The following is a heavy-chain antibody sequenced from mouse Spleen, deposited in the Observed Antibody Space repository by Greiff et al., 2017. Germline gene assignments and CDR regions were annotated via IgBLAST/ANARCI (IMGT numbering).Heavy chain of an antibody. CDR1: GFTFSSYA. V-gene: IGHV5-4*03. J-gene: IGHJ3*01. D-gene: IGHD2-4*01. CDR3: ARAYYDYDENWFAY. Sequence: EVKVVESGGGLVKPGGSLKLSCAASGFTFSSYAMSWVRQTPEKRLEWVATISDGGSYTYYPDNVKGRFTISRDNAKNNLYLQMSHLKSEDTAMYYCARAYYDYDENWFAYWGQGTLVTVSA. CDR2: ISDGGSYT.